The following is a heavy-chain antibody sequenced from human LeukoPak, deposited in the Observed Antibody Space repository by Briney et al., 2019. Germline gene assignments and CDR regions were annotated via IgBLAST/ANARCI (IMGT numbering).Heavy chain of an antibody. V-gene: IGHV1-69*04. J-gene: IGHJ4*02. CDR1: GGTFSSYT. Sequence: GSSVKVSCKASGGTFSSYTISWVRQAPGQGLEWMGRIIPILGIANYAQKFQGRVTITEDKSTSTAYMELSSLRSEDTAVYYCAGDRPYGGGDCYGGGDYWGQGTLVTVSS. CDR2: IIPILGIA. D-gene: IGHD2-21*01. CDR3: AGDRPYGGGDCYGGGDY.